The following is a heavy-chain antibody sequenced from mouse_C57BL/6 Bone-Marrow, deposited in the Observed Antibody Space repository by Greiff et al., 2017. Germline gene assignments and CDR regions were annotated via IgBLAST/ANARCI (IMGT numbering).Heavy chain of an antibody. V-gene: IGHV1-81*01. Sequence: QVQPQQSGAELARPGASVKLSCKASGYTFTSYGISWVKQRTGQGLEWIGEIYPRSGNTYYNEKFKGKATLTADKSSSTAYMELRSLTSEDSAVYFCAKIGGGWFAYWGQGTLVTVSA. J-gene: IGHJ3*01. CDR2: IYPRSGNT. CDR3: AKIGGGWFAY. D-gene: IGHD3-1*01. CDR1: GYTFTSYG.